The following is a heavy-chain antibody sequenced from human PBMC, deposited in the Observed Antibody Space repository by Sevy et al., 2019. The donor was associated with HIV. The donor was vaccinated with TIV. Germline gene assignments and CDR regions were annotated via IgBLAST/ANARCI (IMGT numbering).Heavy chain of an antibody. V-gene: IGHV4-39*01. J-gene: IGHJ4*02. D-gene: IGHD3-3*01. CDR3: ARHVRWSSYPGAFDY. Sequence: SENLSLTCTVSGGSISSSSYYCGWIRQPPGKGLEWIGSIYYSGSTYYNPSLKSRVTISVDTSKNQFSLKLSSVTAADPAVYYCARHVRWSSYPGAFDYWGQGTLVTVSS. CDR2: IYYSGST. CDR1: GGSISSSSYY.